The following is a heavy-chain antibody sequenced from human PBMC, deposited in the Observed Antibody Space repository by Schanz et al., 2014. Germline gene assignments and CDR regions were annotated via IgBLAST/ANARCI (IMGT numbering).Heavy chain of an antibody. CDR3: AKDRSWDYDSSGYFDY. CDR2: ISGGGGTT. CDR1: GFSVGNKY. J-gene: IGHJ4*02. Sequence: EVQLVESGGGLVQPGGSLRLSCAASGFSVGNKYMNWVRQAPGKGLEWVSAISGGGGTTYYADSVKGRFTISRDNSKNTLYLQMNSLRAEDTAVYYCAKDRSWDYDSSGYFDYWGQGTLVTVSS. D-gene: IGHD3-22*01. V-gene: IGHV3-23*04.